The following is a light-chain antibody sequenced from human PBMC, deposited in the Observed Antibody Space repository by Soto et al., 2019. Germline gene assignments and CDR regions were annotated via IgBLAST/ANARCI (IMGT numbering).Light chain of an antibody. CDR1: QDINSY. CDR2: AAS. J-gene: IGKJ4*01. Sequence: DVQMTQSPSSLSASVGDRVTITCRASQDINSYLAWYQQKPGNAPKSLIYAASSLQTGVPSRFSGSESGTAFTLTISNLQPEDSATYYCQQYNIYPLTFGGGTKVEIK. V-gene: IGKV1D-16*01. CDR3: QQYNIYPLT.